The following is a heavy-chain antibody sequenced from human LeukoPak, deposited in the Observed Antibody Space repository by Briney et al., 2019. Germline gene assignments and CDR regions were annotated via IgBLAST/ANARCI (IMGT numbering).Heavy chain of an antibody. D-gene: IGHD3-10*01. CDR2: INHSGST. Sequence: SETLSLTCAVYGGSFSGYYWSWIRQPPGKGLEWIGEINHSGSTNYNPSLKSRVTISVDTSKNQFSLKLSSVTAADTAVYYCARDYYGSRSNNWFDPWGQGTLVTVSS. CDR1: GGSFSGYY. V-gene: IGHV4-34*01. CDR3: ARDYYGSRSNNWFDP. J-gene: IGHJ5*02.